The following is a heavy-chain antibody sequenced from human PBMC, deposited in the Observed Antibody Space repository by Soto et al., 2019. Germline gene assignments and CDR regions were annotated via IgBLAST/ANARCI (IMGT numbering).Heavy chain of an antibody. V-gene: IGHV3-74*01. CDR2: INSDGSST. CDR3: ARGNQWFDP. J-gene: IGHJ5*02. CDR1: GFSFSDSW. Sequence: EVQVVESGGGLVQPGESLRLSCAASGFSFSDSWMNWVRQAPGKGLMWVSRINSDGSSTKYADSVKGRFTISRDNSRNTLYLQMSSRRAEDTAVYYCARGNQWFDPWGQGTLGTVSS.